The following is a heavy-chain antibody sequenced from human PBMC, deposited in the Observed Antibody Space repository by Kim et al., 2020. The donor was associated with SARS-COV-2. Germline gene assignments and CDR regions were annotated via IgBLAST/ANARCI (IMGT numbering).Heavy chain of an antibody. V-gene: IGHV4-34*01. Sequence: LKSRVTISVDTSKNQFAPKLSSVTAADTAVYYCARGARVRGVIKGWFDPWGQGTLVTVSS. CDR3: ARGARVRGVIKGWFDP. J-gene: IGHJ5*02. D-gene: IGHD3-10*01.